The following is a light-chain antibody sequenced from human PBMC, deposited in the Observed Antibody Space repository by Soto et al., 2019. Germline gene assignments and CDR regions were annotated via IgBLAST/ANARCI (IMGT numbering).Light chain of an antibody. V-gene: IGLV2-14*01. Sequence: QSALTQPASVSGSPGQSITISCTGTSSDVGGFNYVSWYQQHPGKAPKLLIYDVDNWPSGVSRRFSGSKSGSTASLTISGLQAEDEADYYCSPYTTSTNLEVFGGGTKL. J-gene: IGLJ2*01. CDR3: SPYTTSTNLEV. CDR1: SSDVGGFNY. CDR2: DVD.